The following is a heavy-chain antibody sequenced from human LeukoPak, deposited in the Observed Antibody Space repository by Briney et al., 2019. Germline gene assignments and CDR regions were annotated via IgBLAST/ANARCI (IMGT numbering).Heavy chain of an antibody. J-gene: IGHJ5*01. Sequence: PGGSLRLSCEASGFASSFFAMSWLRQAPGKGLEWVSTINANSGTRSYAASVRGRFTISRDNSKNTLYLQLNTLRADDTAVYYCAKPISGGLAVTADWFAPWGQGTLVVVSS. CDR2: INANSGTR. D-gene: IGHD6-19*01. CDR3: AKPISGGLAVTADWFAP. V-gene: IGHV3-23*01. CDR1: GFASSFFA.